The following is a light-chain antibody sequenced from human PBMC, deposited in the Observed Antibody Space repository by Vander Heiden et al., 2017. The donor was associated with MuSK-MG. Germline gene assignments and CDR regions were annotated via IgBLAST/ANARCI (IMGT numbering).Light chain of an antibody. V-gene: IGKV1-9*01. J-gene: IGKJ1*01. CDR1: QGISSY. CDR3: QQLNSSPRT. Sequence: DIQSTQFPSFLSASVGDRVTITCRASQGISSYLAWYQQKPGKAPKLLIYAASTLQSGVPSRFSGSGSGTEFTLTISSLQPEDFATYYCQQLNSSPRTFGQGTKVEIK. CDR2: AAS.